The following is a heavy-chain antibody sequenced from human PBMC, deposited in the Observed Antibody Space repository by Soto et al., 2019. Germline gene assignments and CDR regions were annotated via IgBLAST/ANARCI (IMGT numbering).Heavy chain of an antibody. CDR3: ARAYYYDSSGYYN. Sequence: VQLVESGGGLVQPGGSLRLSCAASGFTFSSYAMHWVRQAPGKGLEWVAVTSYDGSNKYYADSVKGRFTISRDNSKNTLYLQMNSLRAEDTAVYYCARAYYYDSSGYYNWGQGTLVTVSS. CDR1: GFTFSSYA. J-gene: IGHJ4*02. D-gene: IGHD3-22*01. V-gene: IGHV3-30-3*01. CDR2: TSYDGSNK.